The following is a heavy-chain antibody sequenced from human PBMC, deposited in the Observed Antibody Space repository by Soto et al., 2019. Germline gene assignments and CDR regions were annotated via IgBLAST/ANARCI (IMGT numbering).Heavy chain of an antibody. CDR2: INPKSGGT. J-gene: IGHJ4*02. CDR1: GNSFTGYY. V-gene: IGHV1-2*02. Sequence: QVQMVQSGAEVKKPGASVKVSCKASGNSFTGYYVHWVRQAPGQGLEWMGWINPKSGGTNYAQKFQGRVTMTRDTSINTAYMELSSLRSDDKAVYFCARDGVVPTMDWGQGTLVTVSS. D-gene: IGHD5-12*01. CDR3: ARDGVVPTMD.